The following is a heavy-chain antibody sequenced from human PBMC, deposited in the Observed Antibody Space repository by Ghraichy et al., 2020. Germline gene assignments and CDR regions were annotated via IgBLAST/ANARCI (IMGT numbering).Heavy chain of an antibody. CDR1: GGSISSYY. CDR2: IYYSGST. V-gene: IGHV4-59*08. D-gene: IGHD5-12*01. J-gene: IGHJ4*02. Sequence: SETLSLTCTVSGGSISSYYWSWIRQPPGKGLEWIGYIYYSGSTNYNPSLKSRVTISVDTSKNQFSLKLSSVTAADTAVYYCARLTDIYMVATMGYYFDYWGQGTLVTVSS. CDR3: ARLTDIYMVATMGYYFDY.